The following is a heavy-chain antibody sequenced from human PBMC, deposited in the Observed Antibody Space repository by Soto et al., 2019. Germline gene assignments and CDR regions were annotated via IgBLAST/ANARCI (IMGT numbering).Heavy chain of an antibody. J-gene: IGHJ4*02. Sequence: PSETLSLTCAVFSASLGDHYWAWIRQSPGKGLEWIGEIHHSGSTHYNPSLKSRLTFSIDESQSQFYMMLTSVTAADTALYFCARGHSTSGYDSWGQGSLVTVSS. CDR3: ARGHSTSGYDS. CDR1: SASLGDHY. CDR2: IHHSGST. D-gene: IGHD6-6*01. V-gene: IGHV4-34*01.